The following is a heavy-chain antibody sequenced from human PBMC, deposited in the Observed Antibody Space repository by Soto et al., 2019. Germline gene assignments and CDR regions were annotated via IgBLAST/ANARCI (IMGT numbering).Heavy chain of an antibody. V-gene: IGHV3-23*01. Sequence: GGSLELGFAASGFTFSSYAMSWVREAPGKGLEWVSAISGSGGSTYYADSVKGRFTISRDNSPNTLYLQMNSLRAEDTAVYYCAKVTMDQLLVNNWFEPWGQRPLVTVSS. D-gene: IGHD2-2*01. CDR1: GFTFSSYA. J-gene: IGHJ5*02. CDR3: AKVTMDQLLVNNWFEP. CDR2: ISGSGGST.